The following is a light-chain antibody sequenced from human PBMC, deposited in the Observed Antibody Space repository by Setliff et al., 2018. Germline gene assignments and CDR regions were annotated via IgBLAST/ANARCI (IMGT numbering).Light chain of an antibody. Sequence: QSVLTKPASVSGSPGQSITISCTGTSSDVGGYDYVSWYQTHPGKAPKLIIYNVTRRPSGVSNRFSGSKSGNTASLTISGLQAEDEADYYCTSYTSTTTPYVFGTGTKV. CDR1: SSDVGGYDY. CDR3: TSYTSTTTPYV. CDR2: NVT. V-gene: IGLV2-14*03. J-gene: IGLJ1*01.